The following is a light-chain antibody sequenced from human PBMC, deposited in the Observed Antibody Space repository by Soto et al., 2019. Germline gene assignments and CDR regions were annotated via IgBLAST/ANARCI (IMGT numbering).Light chain of an antibody. V-gene: IGKV1-33*01. CDR1: QDINKY. J-gene: IGKJ4*01. Sequence: DIPMTQSPSSLSASVGDRITITCQASQDINKYLNWYQQKLGKAPKLLIYVASNLQRGVPSRFSGSGSGTHFSLSISSLQPEDIATYYCQQSENGPLTFGGGTKVEIK. CDR2: VAS. CDR3: QQSENGPLT.